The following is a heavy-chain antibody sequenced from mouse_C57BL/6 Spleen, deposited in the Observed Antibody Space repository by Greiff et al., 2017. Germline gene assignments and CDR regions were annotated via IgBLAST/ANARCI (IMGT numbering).Heavy chain of an antibody. CDR2: IYPGDGDT. CDR3: ARSLEDYAMDY. CDR1: GYAFSSSW. Sequence: QVQLQQSGPELVKPGASVKISCKASGYAFSSSWMNWVKQRPGKGLEWIGRIYPGDGDTNYNGKFKGKATLTADKSSSTAYMQLSSLTYEASAVYFCARSLEDYAMDYWGQGTSVTVSS. V-gene: IGHV1-82*01. D-gene: IGHD6-1*01. J-gene: IGHJ4*01.